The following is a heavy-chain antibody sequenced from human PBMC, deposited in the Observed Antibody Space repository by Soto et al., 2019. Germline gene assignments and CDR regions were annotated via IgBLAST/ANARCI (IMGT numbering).Heavy chain of an antibody. J-gene: IGHJ4*02. CDR2: IIPIFGTA. CDR1: GGTFSSYA. Sequence: GASVKVSCKASGGTFSSYAISWVRQAPGQGLEWMGGIIPIFGTANYAQKFQGRVTITADESTSTAYMELSSLRSEDTAVYYCASTYYYDSSGYHYGAPLDYWGQGTLVTVSS. CDR3: ASTYYYDSSGYHYGAPLDY. D-gene: IGHD3-22*01. V-gene: IGHV1-69*13.